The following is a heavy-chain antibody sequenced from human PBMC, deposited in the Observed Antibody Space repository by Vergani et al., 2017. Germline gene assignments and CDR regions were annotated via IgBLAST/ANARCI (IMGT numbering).Heavy chain of an antibody. V-gene: IGHV1-69*01. D-gene: IGHD6-13*01. Sequence: QVQLVQSGAEVKKPGSSVKVSCKASGGTFSSYAISWVRQAPGQGLEWMGGIIPIFGTANYAQKFQGRVTITADESTSTDYRELSSLRSEDTAVCYCARGGYSSSWYRGIGWFDPWGQGSLVTVSS. J-gene: IGHJ5*02. CDR1: GGTFSSYA. CDR3: ARGGYSSSWYRGIGWFDP. CDR2: IIPIFGTA.